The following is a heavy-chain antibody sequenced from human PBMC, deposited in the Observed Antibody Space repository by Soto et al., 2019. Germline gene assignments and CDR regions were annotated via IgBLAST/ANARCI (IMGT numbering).Heavy chain of an antibody. CDR1: GFTFSNYG. CDR2: IWYDGGNK. V-gene: IGHV3-33*01. CDR3: ARDGDVNTGFGKDY. D-gene: IGHD3-16*01. J-gene: IGHJ4*02. Sequence: QVQLVESGGGVVQPGRSLRLSCEASGFTFSNYGMHWVRQAPGKGLEWVAFIWYDGGNKYYAESVKGRFTISRDNSKNTLYLQMNSLRAEDTAVYYCARDGDVNTGFGKDYWGQGTLVTVSS.